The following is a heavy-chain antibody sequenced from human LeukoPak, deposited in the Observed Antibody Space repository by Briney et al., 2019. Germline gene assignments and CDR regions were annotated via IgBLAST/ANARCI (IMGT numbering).Heavy chain of an antibody. CDR3: ARDAGYYYYGMDV. J-gene: IGHJ6*02. CDR1: GFTFSSYG. V-gene: IGHV3-33*01. D-gene: IGHD1-14*01. Sequence: PGGSLRLSCAASGFTFSSYGMHWVRQAPGKGLEWVAVVWYDGSNEYYADSVKGRFTISRDNSKNTLYLQTNSLRPEDTAVYYCARDAGYYYYGMDVWGQGTTVTVSS. CDR2: VWYDGSNE.